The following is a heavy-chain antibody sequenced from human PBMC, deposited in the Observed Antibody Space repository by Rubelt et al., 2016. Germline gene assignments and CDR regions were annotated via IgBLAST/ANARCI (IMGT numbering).Heavy chain of an antibody. Sequence: QVQLVQSGAEVKKPGSSVKVSCKASGGTFSSYAISWVRQAPGQGLEWMGRIIPILGIANYAQKFQGRVTITADKSTSTAYMELSSLRSEDTAVYYCATCPEYYYGMDVWGQGTTVTVSS. J-gene: IGHJ6*02. V-gene: IGHV1-69*09. CDR1: GGTFSSYA. CDR3: ATCPEYYYGMDV. CDR2: IIPILGIA.